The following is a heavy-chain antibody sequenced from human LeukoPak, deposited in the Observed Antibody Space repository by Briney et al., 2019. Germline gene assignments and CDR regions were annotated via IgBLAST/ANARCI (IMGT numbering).Heavy chain of an antibody. CDR1: GFTFSSYG. J-gene: IGHJ4*02. CDR2: ISYDGSNK. D-gene: IGHD3-9*01. V-gene: IGHV3-30*19. Sequence: GGSLRLSCAASGFTFSSYGMHWVRQAPGKGLEWVAVISYDGSNKYYADSVKGRFTISRDNSKNTLYLQMDSLRADDTALYYCARGLGTGYYNVAYWGQGTLVTVSS. CDR3: ARGLGTGYYNVAY.